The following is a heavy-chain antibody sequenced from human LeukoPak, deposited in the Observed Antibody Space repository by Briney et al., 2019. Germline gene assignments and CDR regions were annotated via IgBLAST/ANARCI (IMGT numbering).Heavy chain of an antibody. Sequence: GGSLRLSCAASGFTFSSYGMSWVRQAPGKGLEWVSAISGSGGSTYYADSVKGRFTISRDNSKNTLYLQMNSLRAEDTAVYYCAKLDDIVVVPAAGQYDYWGQGTLVTVSS. D-gene: IGHD2-2*01. CDR3: AKLDDIVVVPAAGQYDY. V-gene: IGHV3-23*01. J-gene: IGHJ4*02. CDR1: GFTFSSYG. CDR2: ISGSGGST.